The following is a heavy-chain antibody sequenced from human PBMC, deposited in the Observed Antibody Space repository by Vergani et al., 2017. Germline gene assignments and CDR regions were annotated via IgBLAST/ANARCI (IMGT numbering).Heavy chain of an antibody. CDR1: GFTFSSYS. Sequence: EVQLVESGGGLVQPGGSLRLSCAASGFTFSSYSMNWVRQAPGKGLEWVSSISSSSSYIYYADSVKGRFTISRDNAKNSLYLQMNSLRAEDTAVYYCARLFSRDGYKKTDYWGQGTLVTVSS. V-gene: IGHV3-21*01. CDR2: ISSSSSYI. CDR3: ARLFSRDGYKKTDY. D-gene: IGHD5-24*01. J-gene: IGHJ4*02.